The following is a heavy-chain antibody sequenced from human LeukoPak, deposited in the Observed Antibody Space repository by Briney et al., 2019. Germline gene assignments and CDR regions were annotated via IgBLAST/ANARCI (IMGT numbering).Heavy chain of an antibody. Sequence: ASVKVSCKASGYTFTTYAMHWVRQAPGQRLEWMGWINAANGNTKYSQKFQGRVTITADESTSTAYMELSSLRSEDTAVYYCARATGYSSSWYWYFDLWGRGTLVTVSS. CDR1: GYTFTTYA. V-gene: IGHV1-3*01. D-gene: IGHD6-13*01. CDR3: ARATGYSSSWYWYFDL. J-gene: IGHJ2*01. CDR2: INAANGNT.